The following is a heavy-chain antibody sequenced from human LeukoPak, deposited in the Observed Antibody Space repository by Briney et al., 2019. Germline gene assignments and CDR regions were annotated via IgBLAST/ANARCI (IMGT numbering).Heavy chain of an antibody. V-gene: IGHV4-59*12. Sequence: GSLRLSCAASGFTFSSYSMNWVRQAPGKGLEWIGSIYDSGSTYYNPSLKGRVTISVDTSKNQFSLKLSSVTAADTAVYYCARRWFGEYYFDPWGQGTLVTVSS. J-gene: IGHJ4*02. CDR2: IYDSGST. D-gene: IGHD3-10*01. CDR3: ARRWFGEYYFDP. CDR1: GFTFSSYS.